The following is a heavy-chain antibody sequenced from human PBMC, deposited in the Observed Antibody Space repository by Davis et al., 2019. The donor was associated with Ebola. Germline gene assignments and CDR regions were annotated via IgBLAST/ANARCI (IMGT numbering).Heavy chain of an antibody. D-gene: IGHD1-26*01. V-gene: IGHV4-59*01. Sequence: PSETLSLTCTVSGGSISSYYWSWIRQPPGKGLEWIGYIYYSGSTNYNPSLKSRVTISVDTSKNQFSLKLSSVTAADTAVYYCARGPKYSVSYYFDYWGQGTLVTVSS. CDR1: GGSISSYY. CDR3: ARGPKYSVSYYFDY. J-gene: IGHJ4*02. CDR2: IYYSGST.